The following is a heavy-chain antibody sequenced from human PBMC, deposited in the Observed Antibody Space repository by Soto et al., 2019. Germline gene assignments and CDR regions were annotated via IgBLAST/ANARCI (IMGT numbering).Heavy chain of an antibody. D-gene: IGHD4-17*01. CDR2: ITGDGMI. CDR3: ANLFGDYNPY. J-gene: IGHJ4*02. CDR1: GFTFRRNS. V-gene: IGHV3-23*01. Sequence: ESGGGWIQPGGSLRLSCAASGFTFRRNSMNWVRQAPGQGLEWVAAITGDGMILYADSVKGRFVVSRDDTKNMFSLQMSSLRVDDTAVYYCANLFGDYNPYWGQGTLVTVSS.